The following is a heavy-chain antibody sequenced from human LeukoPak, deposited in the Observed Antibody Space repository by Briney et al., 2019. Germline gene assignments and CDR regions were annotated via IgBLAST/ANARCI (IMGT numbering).Heavy chain of an antibody. V-gene: IGHV3-30-3*01. Sequence: PGGSLRLSCAASGFTFSSYAMHWVRQAPGKGLEWVAVISYDGSNKYYADSVKGRFTISRDNSRNSVFLQINRLRPEDTAVYYCAISIRRITISSWGQGTLVTVSS. CDR2: ISYDGSNK. CDR3: AISIRRITISS. CDR1: GFTFSSYA. J-gene: IGHJ4*02. D-gene: IGHD3-3*01.